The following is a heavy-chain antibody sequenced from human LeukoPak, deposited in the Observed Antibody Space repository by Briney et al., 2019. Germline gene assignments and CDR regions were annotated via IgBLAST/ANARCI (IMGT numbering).Heavy chain of an antibody. Sequence: GASVKVSCKASGYTFTGYYMHWVRQAPGQGLEWMGWINPNSGGTNYAQKFQGRVTMTRDTSISTAYMELSRLRSDDTAVYYCAREPPKVVPAAYSSSGRGGYWGQGTLVTVSS. CDR1: GYTFTGYY. CDR3: AREPPKVVPAAYSSSGRGGY. J-gene: IGHJ4*02. D-gene: IGHD2-2*01. CDR2: INPNSGGT. V-gene: IGHV1-2*02.